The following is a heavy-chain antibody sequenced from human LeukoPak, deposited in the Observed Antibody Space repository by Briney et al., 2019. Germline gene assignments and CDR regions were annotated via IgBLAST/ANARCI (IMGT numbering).Heavy chain of an antibody. J-gene: IGHJ5*02. D-gene: IGHD3-16*02. V-gene: IGHV3-21*01. CDR3: ARDLSNDYVWGSYRPPDP. CDR1: GFTFSSYS. CDR2: ISSSSSYI. Sequence: GXXLRLSCAASGFTFSSYSMNWVRQAPGKGLEWVSSISSSSSYIYYADSVKRRFTISRHNAKNSLYLQMNSLRAEDTAVYYCARDLSNDYVWGSYRPPDPWGQGTLVTVSS.